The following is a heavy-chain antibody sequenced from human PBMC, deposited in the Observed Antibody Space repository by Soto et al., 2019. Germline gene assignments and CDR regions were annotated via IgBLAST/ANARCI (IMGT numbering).Heavy chain of an antibody. D-gene: IGHD3-10*01. V-gene: IGHV3-23*01. J-gene: IGHJ4*02. Sequence: GSLRLSCLAAGISLGSSAMSWVRQANGEGLEWDSTITDTGGDEKYADSVRGRFNISRDNSKKTLYLQMSSLRADDSAVYFCARWSKDSYTGSQIFEYWGTGHSVSVPS. CDR1: GISLGSSA. CDR2: ITDTGGDE. CDR3: ARWSKDSYTGSQIFEY.